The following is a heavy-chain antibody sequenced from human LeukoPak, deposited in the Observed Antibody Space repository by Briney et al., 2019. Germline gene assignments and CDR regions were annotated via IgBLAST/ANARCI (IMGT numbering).Heavy chain of an antibody. D-gene: IGHD6-13*01. CDR1: GYTFTGYY. CDR3: ARGVLAAD. V-gene: IGHV1-8*02. CDR2: MYPNSGNT. Sequence: ASVKVSCKASGYTFTGYYMHWVRQAPGQGLEWMGWMYPNSGNTGYAQKFQGRVTMTRNTSISTAYMELSSLRSEDTAVYYCARGVLAADWGQGTLVTVSS. J-gene: IGHJ4*02.